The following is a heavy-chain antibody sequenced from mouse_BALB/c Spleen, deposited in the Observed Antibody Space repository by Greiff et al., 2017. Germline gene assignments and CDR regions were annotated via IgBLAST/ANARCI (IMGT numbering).Heavy chain of an antibody. D-gene: IGHD2-1*01. Sequence: LQQPGSELVRPGASVKLSCKASGYTFTSYWMHWVKQRPGQGLEWIGNIYPGSGSTNYDEKFKSKATLTVDTSSSTAYMQLSSLTSEDSAVYYCTGNYYGKGYWGQGTTLTVSS. CDR1: GYTFTSYW. CDR2: IYPGSGST. V-gene: IGHV1S22*01. J-gene: IGHJ2*01. CDR3: TGNYYGKGY.